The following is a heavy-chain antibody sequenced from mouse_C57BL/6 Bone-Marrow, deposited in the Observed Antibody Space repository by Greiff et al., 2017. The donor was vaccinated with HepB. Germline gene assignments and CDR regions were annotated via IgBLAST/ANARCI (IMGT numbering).Heavy chain of an antibody. V-gene: IGHV1-50*01. CDR3: ATYGMDY. J-gene: IGHJ4*01. Sequence: QVQLQQPGAELVKPGASVKLSCKASGYTFTSYWMQWVKQRPGQGLEWVGEIDPSVSYTNYNQKFKSKATLTVDTSSSTAYMQLSSLTSEDCAVYYCATYGMDYWGQGTSVTVSS. CDR2: IDPSVSYT. CDR1: GYTFTSYW.